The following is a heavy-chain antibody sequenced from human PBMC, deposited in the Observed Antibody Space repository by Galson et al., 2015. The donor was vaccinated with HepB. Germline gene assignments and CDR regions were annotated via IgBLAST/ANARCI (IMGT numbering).Heavy chain of an antibody. CDR2: ISRTSDFI. CDR3: ARDWTTTTLYAFDI. J-gene: IGHJ3*02. V-gene: IGHV3-21*01. D-gene: IGHD3/OR15-3a*01. Sequence: SLRLSCAASGFTFSAYSMNWVRQAPGKGLEWVSSISRTSDFIYYADSVKGRFTISRDNAKNSLFLQMNNLRAEDTAVYYCARDWTTTTLYAFDIWGQGTMVTVSS. CDR1: GFTFSAYS.